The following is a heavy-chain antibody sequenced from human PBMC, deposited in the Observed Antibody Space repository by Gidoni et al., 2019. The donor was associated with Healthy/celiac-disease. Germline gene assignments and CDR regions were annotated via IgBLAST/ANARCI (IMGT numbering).Heavy chain of an antibody. CDR2: IDYSGST. V-gene: IGHV4-39*01. Sequence: QLQLQESGPGLVKPSETLSLTCTVSGGSISSSSYYWGWLRQPPGKGLAWMGSIDYSGSTDYNPSLKSRVTISVDTSKNQFSLKLSSVTAADTAVYYCARGGALGNPSAFDIWGQGTMVTVSS. D-gene: IGHD3-16*01. J-gene: IGHJ3*02. CDR3: ARGGALGNPSAFDI. CDR1: GGSISSSSYY.